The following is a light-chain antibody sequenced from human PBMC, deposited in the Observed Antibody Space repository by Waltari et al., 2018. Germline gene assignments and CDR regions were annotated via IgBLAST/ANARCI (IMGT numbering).Light chain of an antibody. CDR1: SSDAGGYKS. V-gene: IGLV2-11*01. J-gene: IGLJ3*02. CDR2: DVS. Sequence: QSALTQPRSVSGSPGQSVTISCTGTSSDAGGYKSVYWFHQHAGKPPRLMIYDVSERPSGVPDRFSGSNAGNTASLTISGLQAEDEADYYGCSYAGSYTGVFGGGTKLTVL. CDR3: CSYAGSYTGV.